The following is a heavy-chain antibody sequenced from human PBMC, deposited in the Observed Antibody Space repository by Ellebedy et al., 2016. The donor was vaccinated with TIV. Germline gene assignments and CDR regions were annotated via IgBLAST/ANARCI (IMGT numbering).Heavy chain of an antibody. CDR3: AKVSTPLTGDPSSFDY. Sequence: GESLKISCAASGFSFSSYAMSWVRQAPGKGLEWVSIISDSGDSTYYSDSVKGRFTISRDDSKNTFFLQMNSLRAEDTAVYYCAKVSTPLTGDPSSFDYWGQGTLVTVSS. D-gene: IGHD7-27*01. CDR2: ISDSGDST. J-gene: IGHJ4*02. CDR1: GFSFSSYA. V-gene: IGHV3-23*01.